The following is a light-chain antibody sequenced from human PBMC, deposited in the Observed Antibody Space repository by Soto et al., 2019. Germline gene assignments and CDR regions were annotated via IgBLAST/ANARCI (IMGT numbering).Light chain of an antibody. J-gene: IGKJ3*01. CDR1: QSVSSST. CDR3: QQYGSSLFT. Sequence: EIVLTQSPGTLSLSPGERATLSCRASQSVSSSTLAWYQQRPGQAPRLLIYGASSRATGIPARFSGSGSGTDFTLSITRLEPEEFAVYYCQQYGSSLFTFGPGTTVDIK. V-gene: IGKV3-20*01. CDR2: GAS.